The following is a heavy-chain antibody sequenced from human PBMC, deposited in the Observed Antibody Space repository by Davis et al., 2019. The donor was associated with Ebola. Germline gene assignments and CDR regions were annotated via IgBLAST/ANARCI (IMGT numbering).Heavy chain of an antibody. CDR3: GGGWLVLPNY. V-gene: IGHV1-46*01. Sequence: ASVQVSCKASGYTFTSHYMHWVRQAPGPGLEWMGIINPSGGSTSYAQKFQGRVTMTRDTSTSTVYMELSSLRSEDTAVYYCGGGWLVLPNYWGQGTLVTVSS. D-gene: IGHD6-19*01. CDR1: GYTFTSHY. CDR2: INPSGGST. J-gene: IGHJ4*02.